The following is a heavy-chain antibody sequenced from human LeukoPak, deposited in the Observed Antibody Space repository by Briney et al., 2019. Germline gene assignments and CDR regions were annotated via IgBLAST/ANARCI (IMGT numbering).Heavy chain of an antibody. CDR1: GFTLSSYA. CDR2: ISYDGSNK. D-gene: IGHD6-19*01. V-gene: IGHV3-30-3*01. Sequence: PGRSLRLSCAASGFTLSSYAMHWVRQAPGKGLEWVAVISYDGSNKYYADSVKGRFTISRDNSKNTLYLQMNSLRAEDTAVYYCARDDSSEVYWGQGTLVTVSS. CDR3: ARDDSSEVY. J-gene: IGHJ4*02.